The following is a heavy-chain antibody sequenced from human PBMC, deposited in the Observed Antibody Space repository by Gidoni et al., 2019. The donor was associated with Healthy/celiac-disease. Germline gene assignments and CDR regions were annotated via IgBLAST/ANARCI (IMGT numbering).Heavy chain of an antibody. CDR1: GGSISSGSYY. D-gene: IGHD5-12*01. CDR3: ARDLSSRLRFWYFDL. V-gene: IGHV4-61*02. Sequence: QVQLQESGPGLVKPSQTLSLTCTVSGGSISSGSYYWSWIRQPAGKGLEWIGRIYTSGSTNYNPSLKSRVTISVDTSKNQFSLKLSSVTAADTAVYYCARDLSSRLRFWYFDLWGRGTLVTVSS. J-gene: IGHJ2*01. CDR2: IYTSGST.